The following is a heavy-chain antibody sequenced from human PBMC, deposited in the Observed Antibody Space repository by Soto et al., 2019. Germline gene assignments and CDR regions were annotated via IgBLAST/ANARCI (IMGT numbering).Heavy chain of an antibody. CDR1: GGTFSSYT. Sequence: QVQLVQSGAEVKKPGSSVKVSCKASGGTFSSYTISWVRQAPGQGLELLGRIIPIVGIPNYAQKFQGRVTITADKSTSTAYRELSSLRSEDTAVYYCARDGVIGYSYAWVYWGQGTLVTVSS. CDR3: ARDGVIGYSYAWVY. J-gene: IGHJ4*02. V-gene: IGHV1-69*08. D-gene: IGHD5-18*01. CDR2: IIPIVGIP.